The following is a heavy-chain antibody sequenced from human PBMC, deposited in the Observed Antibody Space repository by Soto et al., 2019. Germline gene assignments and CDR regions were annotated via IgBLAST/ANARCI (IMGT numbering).Heavy chain of an antibody. CDR1: GGSFSGYY. J-gene: IGHJ6*02. V-gene: IGHV4-34*01. CDR3: AKVTGRYYYGMDV. Sequence: SETLSLTCAVYGGSFSGYYWSWIRQPPGKGLEWIGEINHSGSTNYNPSLKSRVTISVDTSKNQFSLKLSSVTAADTAVYYCAKVTGRYYYGMDVWGQGTTVTVSS. CDR2: INHSGST.